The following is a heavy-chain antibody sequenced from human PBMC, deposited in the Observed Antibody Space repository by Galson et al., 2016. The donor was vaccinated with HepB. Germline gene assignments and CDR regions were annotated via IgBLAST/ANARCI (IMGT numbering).Heavy chain of an antibody. J-gene: IGHJ3*01. Sequence: TLSLTCTVSGGSISSGGYYWNWIRQHPGKGLEWVGYINYTGSTSYTPSLKSRVTISIDTSKNQFSLKLSSVTAADTAVYFCARARYGDFYNDAFDLWGQGTMVAVSS. D-gene: IGHD4-17*01. CDR1: GGSISSGGYY. CDR2: INYTGST. V-gene: IGHV4-31*03. CDR3: ARARYGDFYNDAFDL.